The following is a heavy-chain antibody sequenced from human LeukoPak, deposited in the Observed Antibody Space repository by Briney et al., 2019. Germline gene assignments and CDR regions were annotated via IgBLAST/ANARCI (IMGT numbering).Heavy chain of an antibody. CDR3: ARENSGSYREFDY. Sequence: PSETLSLTCAVSGGSISSYYWSWIRQPAGKGLEWIGRIYTSGSTNYNASLKSRVSMSVDTSKNQFSLKLSSVTAADTAVFYCARENSGSYREFDYWGQGTLVTVSS. CDR2: IYTSGST. CDR1: GGSISSYY. J-gene: IGHJ4*02. V-gene: IGHV4-4*07. D-gene: IGHD1-26*01.